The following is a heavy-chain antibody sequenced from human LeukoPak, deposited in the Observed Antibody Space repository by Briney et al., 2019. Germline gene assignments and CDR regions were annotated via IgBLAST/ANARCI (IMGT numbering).Heavy chain of an antibody. J-gene: IGHJ6*02. CDR3: ATDGELHPLLGINQGLDV. Sequence: GGSLRLSCAASGFTFSSYGMHWVRQAPGKGLEWVAIISYDGSNKYYADSVKGRFTISRDNSKNTLYLQMNSLRAEDTAVYYCATDGELHPLLGINQGLDVWGQGTTVTVSS. CDR1: GFTFSSYG. D-gene: IGHD1-26*01. CDR2: ISYDGSNK. V-gene: IGHV3-30*03.